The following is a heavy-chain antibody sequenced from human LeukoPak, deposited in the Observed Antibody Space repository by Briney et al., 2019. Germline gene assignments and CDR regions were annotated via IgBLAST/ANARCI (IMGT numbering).Heavy chain of an antibody. J-gene: IGHJ4*02. Sequence: PGGSLRLSCAASGFTFRSYGMHWVRQAPGKGLEWVAYIRYDGSNKFYTVSVKRGITISRDNSKNTLYLQMKSLRSEDTGVYYCANGGGAYDVIDYWGQGTLVTVSS. V-gene: IGHV3-30*02. CDR2: IRYDGSNK. CDR1: GFTFRSYG. CDR3: ANGGGAYDVIDY. D-gene: IGHD3-16*01.